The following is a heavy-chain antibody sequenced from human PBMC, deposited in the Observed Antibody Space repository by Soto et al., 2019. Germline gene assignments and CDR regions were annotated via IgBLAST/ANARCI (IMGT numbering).Heavy chain of an antibody. Sequence: EVQLVESGGGLVKPGGSLRLSCAASGFTFSSYSMNWVRQAPGKGLEWVSSISSGSSYIYYADSVKGRFTISRDNAKNALYLQMNSLRAEDTAVYYCARVMVTTLRYWYFDLWGRGTLVTVSS. D-gene: IGHD4-17*01. CDR1: GFTFSSYS. J-gene: IGHJ2*01. V-gene: IGHV3-21*01. CDR3: ARVMVTTLRYWYFDL. CDR2: ISSGSSYI.